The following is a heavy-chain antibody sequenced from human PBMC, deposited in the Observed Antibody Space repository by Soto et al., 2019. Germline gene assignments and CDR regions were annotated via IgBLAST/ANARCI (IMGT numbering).Heavy chain of an antibody. Sequence: SETLSLTCAVYGGSFIGYHWSWIRQPPGKGLEWIGEIIHSGSTNYNPSLKSRVTISVDKSKNQFSLKLSSVTAADTAVYYCARRMVRGVINYYYYGMDVWGQGTTVTVSS. V-gene: IGHV4-34*12. CDR1: GGSFIGYH. D-gene: IGHD3-10*01. CDR3: ARRMVRGVINYYYYGMDV. J-gene: IGHJ6*02. CDR2: IIHSGST.